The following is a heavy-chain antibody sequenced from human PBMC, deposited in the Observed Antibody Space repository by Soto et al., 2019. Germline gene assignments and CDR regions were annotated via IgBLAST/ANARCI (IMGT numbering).Heavy chain of an antibody. D-gene: IGHD1-26*01. V-gene: IGHV3-23*01. CDR2: ISGSALST. CDR1: GLTFSDYP. CDR3: AKPQSGSYYAAFDV. J-gene: IGHJ3*01. Sequence: LKISCAVSGLTFSDYPMDWVRQAPGKGLEWISRISGSALSTYYADSVKGRFTVSRDNSNNTLYLELSGLRGEDTAVYYCAKPQSGSYYAAFDVWGQGTMVTVSS.